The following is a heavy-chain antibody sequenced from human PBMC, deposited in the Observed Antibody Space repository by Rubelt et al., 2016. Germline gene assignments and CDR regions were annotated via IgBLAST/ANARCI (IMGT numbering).Heavy chain of an antibody. CDR1: GDSVSRTSFH. CDR2: IYYSGST. J-gene: IGHJ5*02. D-gene: IGHD1-26*01. CDR3: ARHIYSGSYFGTFDP. V-gene: IGHV4-39*01. Sequence: QLQLQESGPGLVKPSETLSLICTVSGDSVSRTSFHWGWVRQPPGKGLEWVGSIYYSGSTYYNPSLKSRVTTSVDTSKNHFSLKLSSGAAADTAVYYCARHIYSGSYFGTFDPWGQGTPVTVSS.